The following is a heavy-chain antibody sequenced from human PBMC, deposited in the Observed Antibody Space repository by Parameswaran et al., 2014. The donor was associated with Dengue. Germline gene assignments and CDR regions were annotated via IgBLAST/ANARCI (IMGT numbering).Heavy chain of an antibody. V-gene: IGHV1-18*01. CDR2: ISAYNGNT. Sequence: SWVRQAPGQGLEWMGWISAYNGNTNNAQRFQGRVTMTTYTSTNTAYMELRSLRSDDTAVYYCARSRYQSGSSDDAFDIWGQGTMVTVSS. D-gene: IGHD3-10*01. J-gene: IGHJ3*02. CDR3: ARSRYQSGSSDDAFDI.